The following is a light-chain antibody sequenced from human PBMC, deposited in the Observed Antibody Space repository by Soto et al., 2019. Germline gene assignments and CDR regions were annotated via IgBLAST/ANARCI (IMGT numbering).Light chain of an antibody. Sequence: ENVLTQSPGTLSLSTGERATLSCRASQTVSSNYLAWCQQRPGQAPRLLIYGASTRAAGIPDRFSGSGSGTDFTLTITRLEPEDSAVYFCQQYTGPPTTFGQGTRPEIK. CDR1: QTVSSNY. V-gene: IGKV3-20*01. CDR2: GAS. J-gene: IGKJ5*01. CDR3: QQYTGPPTT.